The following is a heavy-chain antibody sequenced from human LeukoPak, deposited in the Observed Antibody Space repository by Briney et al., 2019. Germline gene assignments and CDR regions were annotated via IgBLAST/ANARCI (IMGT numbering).Heavy chain of an antibody. CDR2: IFSSGAT. J-gene: IGHJ2*01. Sequence: KTSETLSFTCTVSDGSMSGYYWSWIRQPPGKGLEWIGYIFSSGATNYNPSLKSRVTISVDTSKNHFSLKLSSVTAADTAVYYCARQRGGGYWYFDLWGRGTLVTVSS. V-gene: IGHV4-59*08. CDR1: DGSMSGYY. CDR3: ARQRGGGYWYFDL.